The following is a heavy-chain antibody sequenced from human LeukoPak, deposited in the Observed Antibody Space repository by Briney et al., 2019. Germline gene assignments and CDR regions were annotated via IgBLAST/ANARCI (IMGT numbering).Heavy chain of an antibody. V-gene: IGHV1-18*04. Sequence: ASVKVSCKASGYTFTSYGISWVRQAPGQGLEWMGWISAYNGNTNYAQKLQGRVTMTTDTSTSTAYMELRSLRSDDTAVYHCARGLKEYSYGLDAFDIWGQGTMVTVSS. CDR2: ISAYNGNT. J-gene: IGHJ3*02. CDR3: ARGLKEYSYGLDAFDI. CDR1: GYTFTSYG. D-gene: IGHD5-18*01.